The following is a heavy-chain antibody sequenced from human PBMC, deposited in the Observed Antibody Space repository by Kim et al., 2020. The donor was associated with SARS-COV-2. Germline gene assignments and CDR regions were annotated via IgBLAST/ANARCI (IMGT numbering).Heavy chain of an antibody. V-gene: IGHV3-48*03. J-gene: IGHJ2*01. CDR2: ISSSGSTI. D-gene: IGHD3-22*01. Sequence: GGSLRLSCAASGFTFSSYEMNWVRQAPGKGLEWVSYISSSGSTIYYADSVKGRFTISRDNAKNSLYLQMNSLRAEDTAVYYCARGRSFNQYYYDSSGYGKPSGWYFDLWGRGTLVTVSS. CDR3: ARGRSFNQYYYDSSGYGKPSGWYFDL. CDR1: GFTFSSYE.